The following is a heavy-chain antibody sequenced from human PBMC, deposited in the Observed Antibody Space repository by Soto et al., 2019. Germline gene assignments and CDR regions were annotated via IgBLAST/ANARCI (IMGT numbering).Heavy chain of an antibody. CDR1: GYTFTSYA. D-gene: IGHD2-2*01. CDR3: ARDPLIVVVPAAIGNWFDP. V-gene: IGHV1-3*01. J-gene: IGHJ5*02. Sequence: ASVKVSCKASGYTFTSYAMHWVRQAPGQRLEWMGWINAGNGNTKYSQKFQGRVTITRDTSASTAYMELSSLSSEDTAVYYCARDPLIVVVPAAIGNWFDPWGQGTLVTVSS. CDR2: INAGNGNT.